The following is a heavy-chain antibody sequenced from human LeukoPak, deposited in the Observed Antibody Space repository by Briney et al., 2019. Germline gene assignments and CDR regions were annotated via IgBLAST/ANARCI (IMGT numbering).Heavy chain of an antibody. CDR1: GGSISSGGYY. Sequence: SQTLSLTCTVSGGSISSGGYYWSWIRQHPGKGLEWIGYIYYSGSTYYNPSLKSRVTISVDTSKNQFSLKLSSVTAADTAVYYCARARLTFGGARGEFHNWFDPWGQGTLATVSS. J-gene: IGHJ5*02. V-gene: IGHV4-31*03. D-gene: IGHD3-16*01. CDR3: ARARLTFGGARGEFHNWFDP. CDR2: IYYSGST.